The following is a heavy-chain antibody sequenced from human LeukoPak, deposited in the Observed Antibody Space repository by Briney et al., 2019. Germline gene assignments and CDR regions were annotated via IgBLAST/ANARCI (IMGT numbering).Heavy chain of an antibody. CDR2: INGDGSGT. V-gene: IGHV3-74*01. D-gene: IGHD6-13*01. CDR3: ARVGDSWFSDY. Sequence: GGSLRLSCAASGSTFSGYWMQWVRQAPGKGLVWVSRINGDGSGTSYADSVKGRFTISRDNAENTLYLQMNSLRADVTAVYYCARVGDSWFSDYWGQGTLVTVSS. J-gene: IGHJ4*02. CDR1: GSTFSGYW.